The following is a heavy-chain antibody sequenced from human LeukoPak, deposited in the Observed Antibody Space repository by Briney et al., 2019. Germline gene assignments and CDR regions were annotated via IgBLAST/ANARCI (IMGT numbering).Heavy chain of an antibody. CDR1: GGSISSYY. CDR2: IYTSGST. D-gene: IGHD2-21*02. Sequence: SETLSLTCTVSGGSISSYYWSWIRQSAGKGLEWIGRIYTSGSTKYNPSLKSRVTMSVDTSKNQLSLNLSSMTAADTAVYYCARERRWGDLALDYWGQGTLVTVSS. J-gene: IGHJ4*02. CDR3: ARERRWGDLALDY. V-gene: IGHV4-4*07.